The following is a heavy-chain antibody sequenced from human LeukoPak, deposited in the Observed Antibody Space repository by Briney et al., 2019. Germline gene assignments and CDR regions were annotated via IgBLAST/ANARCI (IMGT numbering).Heavy chain of an antibody. J-gene: IGHJ4*02. CDR1: GGSISSYY. V-gene: IGHV4-59*01. D-gene: IGHD6-19*01. CDR3: ARGGGGEYSSGWYDY. Sequence: LGTLSLTCTVSGGSISSYYWSWIRQPPGKGLEWIGYIYYSGTTNYNPSLKSRVTISVATSKNQFPLNLSSVTAADTAVYYCARGGGGEYSSGWYDYWGQGTLVTVSS. CDR2: IYYSGTT.